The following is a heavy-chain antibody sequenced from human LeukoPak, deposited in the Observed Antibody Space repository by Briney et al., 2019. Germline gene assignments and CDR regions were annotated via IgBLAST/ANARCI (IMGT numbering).Heavy chain of an antibody. Sequence: PGGSLRLSCAASGFTVSSNYMSWVRQAPGKGLEWVSVIYSGGSTYYADSVKGRFTISRDNSKNTLYLQMNSLRAEDTAVYYCGRTVKHWGVWFDPWGQGTLVTVSS. CDR2: IYSGGST. CDR3: GRTVKHWGVWFDP. D-gene: IGHD7-27*01. CDR1: GFTVSSNY. V-gene: IGHV3-53*01. J-gene: IGHJ5*02.